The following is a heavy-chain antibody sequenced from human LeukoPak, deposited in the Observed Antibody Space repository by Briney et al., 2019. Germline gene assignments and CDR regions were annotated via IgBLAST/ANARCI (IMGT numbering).Heavy chain of an antibody. CDR1: GFTFSSYS. V-gene: IGHV3-21*01. CDR3: ARDRNDYGDYGGGY. CDR2: ISSSSSYI. J-gene: IGHJ4*02. Sequence: GGSLRLSCAASGFTFSSYSMNWVRQAPGKGLGWVSSISSSSSYIYYADSVKGRFTISRDNAKNSLYLQMNSLRAEDTAVYYCARDRNDYGDYGGGYWGQGTLVTVSS. D-gene: IGHD4-17*01.